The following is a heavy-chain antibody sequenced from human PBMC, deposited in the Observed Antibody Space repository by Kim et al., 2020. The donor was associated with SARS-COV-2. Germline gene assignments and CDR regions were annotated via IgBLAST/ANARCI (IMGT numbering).Heavy chain of an antibody. CDR1: GGTFSSYA. J-gene: IGHJ6*02. D-gene: IGHD2-2*01. V-gene: IGHV1-69*13. CDR2: IIPIFGTA. CDR3: ARGLYQIEYYYYYGMDV. Sequence: SVKVSCKASGGTFSSYAISWVRQAPGQGLEWMGGIIPIFGTANYAQKFQGRVTITADESTSTAYMELSSLRSEDTAVYYCARGLYQIEYYYYYGMDVWGQGTTVTVSS.